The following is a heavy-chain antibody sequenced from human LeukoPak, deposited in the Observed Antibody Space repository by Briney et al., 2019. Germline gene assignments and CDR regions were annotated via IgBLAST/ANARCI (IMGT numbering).Heavy chain of an antibody. CDR2: INPSGGST. V-gene: IGHV1-46*01. J-gene: IGHJ4*02. Sequence: APVKVSCKASGYTFTSYYMHWVRQAPGQGLEWMGIINPSGGSTSYAQKFQGRVTMTRDTSTSTVYMELSSLRSEDTAVYYCARGAVSYDSSGYYPGFDYWGQGTLVTVSS. D-gene: IGHD3-22*01. CDR1: GYTFTSYY. CDR3: ARGAVSYDSSGYYPGFDY.